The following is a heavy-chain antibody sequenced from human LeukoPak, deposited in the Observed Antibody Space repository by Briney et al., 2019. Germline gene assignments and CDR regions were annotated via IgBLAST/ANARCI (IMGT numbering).Heavy chain of an antibody. CDR1: GFTFSSYW. J-gene: IGHJ4*02. Sequence: GGSLRLSCAASGFTFSSYWMSWVRQAPGTGLEWVANIKQDGSEKYYVDSVKGRFTISRDNAKNSLYLQMNSLRAEDTAVYYCARDMLLVSSSTFFDYWGQGTLVTVSS. CDR2: IKQDGSEK. CDR3: ARDMLLVSSSTFFDY. V-gene: IGHV3-7*03. D-gene: IGHD6-13*01.